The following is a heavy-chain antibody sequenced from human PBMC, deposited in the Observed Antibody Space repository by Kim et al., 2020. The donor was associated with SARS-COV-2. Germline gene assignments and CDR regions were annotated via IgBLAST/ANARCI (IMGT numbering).Heavy chain of an antibody. J-gene: IGHJ5*01. CDR2: ISSSSNYI. D-gene: IGHD2-2*01. Sequence: GRSLRLSCAASGITFSSYTMNWVRQAPGKGLEWVSYISSSSNYIYYADSVKGRFTISRDNAKNSLYLQMNSLRAEDTAVYYCASRYCSSSSCYRPTPFD. V-gene: IGHV3-21*01. CDR1: GITFSSYT. CDR3: ASRYCSSSSCYRPTPFD.